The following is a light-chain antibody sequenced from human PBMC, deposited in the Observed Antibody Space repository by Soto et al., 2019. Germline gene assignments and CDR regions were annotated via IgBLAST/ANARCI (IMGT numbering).Light chain of an antibody. J-gene: IGKJ1*01. Sequence: EIVLTQSPATLSLSPGERGTLSCRASESVTNYLAWYQQKPGQAPSLLVYDVSNRATGIPARFSGGGSGTDFTLTISNLEPEDFAVYYCQQYNNWPRTFGQGTKVDIK. CDR2: DVS. V-gene: IGKV3-11*01. CDR1: ESVTNY. CDR3: QQYNNWPRT.